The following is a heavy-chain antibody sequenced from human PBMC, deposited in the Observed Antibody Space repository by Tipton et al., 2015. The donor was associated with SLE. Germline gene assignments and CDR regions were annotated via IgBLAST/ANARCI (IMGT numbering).Heavy chain of an antibody. Sequence: SLRLSCAASGFTFSSYSMNWVRQAPGKGLEWVSSISSSSSYIYYADSVKGRFTISRDNAKNSLYLQMNSLRAEDTAVYYCARLSQDSSKGALDVWGQGTVATVSS. V-gene: IGHV3-21*01. CDR1: GFTFSSYS. D-gene: IGHD6-13*01. CDR2: ISSSSSYI. CDR3: ARLSQDSSKGALDV. J-gene: IGHJ3*01.